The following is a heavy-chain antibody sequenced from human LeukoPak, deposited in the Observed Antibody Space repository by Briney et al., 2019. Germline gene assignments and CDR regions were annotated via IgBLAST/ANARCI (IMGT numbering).Heavy chain of an antibody. CDR2: ISGSGGST. Sequence: TGGSLRLSCAASGFTFSSYAMSWVRHAPGKGLEWVSAISGSGGSTYYADSVKGRFTISRDNSKNTLYLQMNSLRAEDTAVYYCAKNSGSYLYYFDYWGQGTLVTVSS. CDR1: GFTFSSYA. CDR3: AKNSGSYLYYFDY. V-gene: IGHV3-23*01. J-gene: IGHJ4*02. D-gene: IGHD1-26*01.